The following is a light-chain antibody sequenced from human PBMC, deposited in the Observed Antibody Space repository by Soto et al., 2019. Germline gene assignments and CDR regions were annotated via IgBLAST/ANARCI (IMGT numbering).Light chain of an antibody. CDR1: YDISSS. CDR3: QQLSHYPYP. CDR2: DSS. J-gene: IGKJ2*01. V-gene: IGKV1-9*01. Sequence: DIQLTQSPSFLSASVEDRVTISCRASYDISSSLAWYQQEPGKPPKLLIYDSSTLQTGVPLRFTGSGSGRKFTLTISGLQFWDFATYFCQQLSHYPYPFGQGTKLEI.